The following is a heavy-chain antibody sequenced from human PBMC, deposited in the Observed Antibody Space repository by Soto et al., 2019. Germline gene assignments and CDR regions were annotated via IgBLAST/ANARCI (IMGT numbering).Heavy chain of an antibody. V-gene: IGHV1-3*01. CDR2: INPSNGNT. Sequence: GASVKVSCKASGYTFTGYYMHWVRQAPGQGLEWMGWINPSNGNTKYAQKFQGRVTITRDTSASTAYMELSSLRSEDTAVYYCARAAGNGDYYYYYMDVWGKGTTVTVSS. CDR1: GYTFTGYY. J-gene: IGHJ6*03. CDR3: ARAAGNGDYYYYYMDV. D-gene: IGHD6-19*01.